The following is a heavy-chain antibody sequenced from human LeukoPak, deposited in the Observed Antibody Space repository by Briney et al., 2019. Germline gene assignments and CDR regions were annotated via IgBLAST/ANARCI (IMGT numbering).Heavy chain of an antibody. Sequence: ASVKVSCKASGYTFTSYYMHWVRQAPGRGLEWMGIINPSGGSTSYAQKFQGRVTMTRDTSTSTVYMELSSLRSEDTAVYYCARESGSMVRGDKDFDYWGQGTLVTVSS. CDR2: INPSGGST. CDR1: GYTFTSYY. J-gene: IGHJ4*02. V-gene: IGHV1-46*01. D-gene: IGHD3-10*01. CDR3: ARESGSMVRGDKDFDY.